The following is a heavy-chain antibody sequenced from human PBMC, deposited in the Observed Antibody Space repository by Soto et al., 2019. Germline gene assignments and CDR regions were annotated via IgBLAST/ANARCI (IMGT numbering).Heavy chain of an antibody. D-gene: IGHD1-7*01. Sequence: SETLSLTCTVSGGSISSSSYYWGWIRQPPGKGLEWIGSIYYSGSTYYNPSLKSRVTISGDTPKNQFSLKLSSVTAADTAVYYCARHLSVGELELRGHYYYYGMDVWGQGTTVTVSS. V-gene: IGHV4-39*01. J-gene: IGHJ6*02. CDR2: IYYSGST. CDR3: ARHLSVGELELRGHYYYYGMDV. CDR1: GGSISSSSYY.